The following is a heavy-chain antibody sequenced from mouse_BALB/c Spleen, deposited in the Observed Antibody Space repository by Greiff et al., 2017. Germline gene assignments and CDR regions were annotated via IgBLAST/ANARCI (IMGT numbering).Heavy chain of an antibody. CDR3: ARDGNFAY. V-gene: IGHV14-3*02. Sequence: VQLQQSGAELVKPGASVKLSCTASGFNFTDSYMHWVKQRPEQGLEWIGRIDPANGNTKYDPKFQGKATITADTSSNTAYLQLSSLTSEDTAVYYCARDGNFAYWGQGTLVTVSA. CDR2: IDPANGNT. D-gene: IGHD2-1*01. J-gene: IGHJ3*01. CDR1: GFNFTDSY.